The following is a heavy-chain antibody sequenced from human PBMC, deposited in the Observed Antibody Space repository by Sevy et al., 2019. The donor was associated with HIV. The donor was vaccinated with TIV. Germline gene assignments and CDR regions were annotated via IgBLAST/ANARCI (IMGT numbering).Heavy chain of an antibody. CDR1: GFTFSSYG. Sequence: GGSLRLSCAASGFTFSSYGMHWVRQAPGKGLEWVAVIWYDGSNKYYADSVKGRFTISRDNSKNTLYLQMNSLRAEDTAVYYCARDWGIVVEPAASDYYYGMDVWGQGTTVTVSS. V-gene: IGHV3-33*01. J-gene: IGHJ6*02. D-gene: IGHD2-2*01. CDR3: ARDWGIVVEPAASDYYYGMDV. CDR2: IWYDGSNK.